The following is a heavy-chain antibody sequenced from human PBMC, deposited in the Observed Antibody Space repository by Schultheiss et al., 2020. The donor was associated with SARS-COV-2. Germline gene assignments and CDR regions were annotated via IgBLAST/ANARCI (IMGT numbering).Heavy chain of an antibody. J-gene: IGHJ4*02. D-gene: IGHD4-17*01. CDR3: ARADYGDYDAAFDY. V-gene: IGHV3-53*01. CDR2: IYSGGST. Sequence: GGSLRLSCAASGFTFSSYGMHWVRQAPGKGLEWVAVIYSGGSTYYADSVKGRFTISRHNSKNTLYLQMNSLRAEDTAVYYCARADYGDYDAAFDYWGQGTLVTVSS. CDR1: GFTFSSYG.